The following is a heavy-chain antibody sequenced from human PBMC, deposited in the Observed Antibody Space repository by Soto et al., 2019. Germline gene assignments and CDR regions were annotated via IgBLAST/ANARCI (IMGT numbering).Heavy chain of an antibody. CDR3: ARRTTYYYDSSGYYYFDY. D-gene: IGHD3-22*01. V-gene: IGHV4-59*01. CDR2: IYYSGST. Sequence: SETLSLTCTVSGGSISSYYWSWIRQPPWKGLEWIGYIYYSGSTNYNPSLKSRVTISVDTSKNQFSLKLSSVTAADTAVYYCARRTTYYYDSSGYYYFDYWGQGTLVTVSS. J-gene: IGHJ4*02. CDR1: GGSISSYY.